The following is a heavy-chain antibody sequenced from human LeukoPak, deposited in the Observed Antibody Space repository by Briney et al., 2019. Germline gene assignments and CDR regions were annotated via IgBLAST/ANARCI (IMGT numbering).Heavy chain of an antibody. CDR3: ARVGHDSSVNFDY. D-gene: IGHD3-22*01. J-gene: IGHJ4*02. CDR2: IYYSGST. CDR1: GGSISSHY. V-gene: IGHV4-59*11. Sequence: PSETLSLTCTVSGGSISSHYWSWIRQPPGKGLEWIGYIYYSGSTNYNPSLKSRVTISVDTSKNQFSLKLSSVTAADTAVYYCARVGHDSSVNFDYWGQGTLVTVSS.